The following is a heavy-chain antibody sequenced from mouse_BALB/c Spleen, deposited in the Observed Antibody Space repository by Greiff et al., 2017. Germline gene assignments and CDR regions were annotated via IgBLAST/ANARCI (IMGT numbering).Heavy chain of an antibody. Sequence: VQLQQPGAELVRPGASVKLSCKASGYTFTSYWINWVKQRPGQGLEWIGNIYPSDSYTNYNQKFKDKATLTVDKSSSTAYMQLSSPTSEDSAVYYCASRGNYEGFAYWGQGTLVAVSA. CDR1: GYTFTSYW. V-gene: IGHV1-69*02. CDR3: ASRGNYEGFAY. CDR2: IYPSDSYT. J-gene: IGHJ3*01. D-gene: IGHD2-1*01.